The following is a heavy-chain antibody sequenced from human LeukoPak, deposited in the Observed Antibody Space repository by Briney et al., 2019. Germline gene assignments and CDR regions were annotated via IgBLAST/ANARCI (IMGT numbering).Heavy chain of an antibody. D-gene: IGHD2-15*01. CDR3: ARGHCSGGSCYSRRTRLDY. CDR2: INHSGST. CDR1: GGSFSGYY. Sequence: PSETLSLTCAVYGGSFSGYYWSWIRQPPGKGLEWIGEINHSGSTNYNPSLKSRVTISVDTSKNQFSLKLSSVTAADTAVYYCARGHCSGGSCYSRRTRLDYWGQGTLVTVSS. J-gene: IGHJ4*02. V-gene: IGHV4-34*01.